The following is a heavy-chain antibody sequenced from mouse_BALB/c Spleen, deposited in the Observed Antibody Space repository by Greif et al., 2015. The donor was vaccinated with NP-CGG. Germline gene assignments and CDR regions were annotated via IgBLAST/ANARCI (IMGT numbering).Heavy chain of an antibody. Sequence: DVQLVESGGGLVQPKGSLKLSCAASGFTFNTYAMNWVRQAPGKGLEWVARIRSKSNNYATYYADSVKDRFTISRDDSQSMLYLQMNNLKTEDTAMYYCVRRGYGYEFAYWGQGTLVTVSA. CDR3: VRRGYGYEFAY. J-gene: IGHJ3*01. CDR2: IRSKSNNYAT. D-gene: IGHD1-2*01. V-gene: IGHV10-1*02. CDR1: GFTFNTYA.